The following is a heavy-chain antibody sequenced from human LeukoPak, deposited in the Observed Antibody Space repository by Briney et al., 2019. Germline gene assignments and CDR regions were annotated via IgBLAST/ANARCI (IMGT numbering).Heavy chain of an antibody. CDR1: GFTLKNAW. CDR3: AKAEGYDILTGLDY. D-gene: IGHD3-9*01. CDR2: IRSKTDGGTK. V-gene: IGHV3-15*01. Sequence: PGGSLRLSCVASGFTLKNAWMSWVRQAPGKGLEWVGRIRSKTDGGTKDYAAPGKGRFSISRDDSTNTLYLQMNSLRTEDTAVYYCAKAEGYDILTGLDYWGQGTLVTVSS. J-gene: IGHJ4*02.